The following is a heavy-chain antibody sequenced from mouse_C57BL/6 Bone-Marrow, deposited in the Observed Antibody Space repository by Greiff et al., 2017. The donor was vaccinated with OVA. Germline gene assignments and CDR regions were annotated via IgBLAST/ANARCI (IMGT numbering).Heavy chain of an antibody. D-gene: IGHD2-3*01. CDR1: GYTFTGYW. CDR3: ARCYDGYSWFAY. Sequence: VQLQQSGAELMKPGASVKLSCKATGYTFTGYWIEWVKQRPGHGLEWIGEILPGSGSTNYNEKFKGKATFTADPSSNTAYMQLSSLTTEDSAIDYCARCYDGYSWFAYWGQGTLVTVSA. V-gene: IGHV1-9*01. CDR2: ILPGSGST. J-gene: IGHJ3*01.